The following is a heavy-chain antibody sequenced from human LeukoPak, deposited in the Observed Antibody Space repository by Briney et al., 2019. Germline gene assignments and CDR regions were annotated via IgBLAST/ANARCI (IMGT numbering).Heavy chain of an antibody. V-gene: IGHV1-2*02. Sequence: ASVKVSCKASEYXFSVYHIHWVRQAPGQGLEWMAWINPDSCDTNYAQKFQGRVTMNRDMSIRTAYMEVSSLTSDDTAVYYCALILGGSWAFDYWGQGTLVTASS. D-gene: IGHD6-13*01. CDR1: EYXFSVYH. CDR3: ALILGGSWAFDY. J-gene: IGHJ4*02. CDR2: INPDSCDT.